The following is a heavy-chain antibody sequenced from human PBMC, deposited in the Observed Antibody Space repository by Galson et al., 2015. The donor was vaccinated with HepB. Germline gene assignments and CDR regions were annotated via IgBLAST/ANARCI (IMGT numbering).Heavy chain of an antibody. CDR1: GFTFSSSA. CDR3: TRLGDFSGYSSS. CDR2: IRSKASSHAT. J-gene: IGHJ4*02. D-gene: IGHD2-2*01. Sequence: SLRLSCAASGFTFSSSAIHWVRQASGKGLEWVGRIRSKASSHATAYAASLKGRFTISRDDSKNTAYLHMNRLKTEDTAVYYCTRLGDFSGYSSSWGQGTLVTVSS. V-gene: IGHV3-73*01.